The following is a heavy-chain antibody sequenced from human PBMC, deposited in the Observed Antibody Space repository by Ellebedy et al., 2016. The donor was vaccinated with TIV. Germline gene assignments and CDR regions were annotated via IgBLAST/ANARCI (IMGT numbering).Heavy chain of an antibody. D-gene: IGHD1-26*01. Sequence: GESLKISXKGSGSSFTSYWINWVRQMPGKGLEWMAKIDPSDSYSKYSPSFQGHVTISADKSISTAYLHWSSLKASDTAMYYCAREFRVGTTTGFGYWGQGTLVTVSS. CDR2: IDPSDSYS. J-gene: IGHJ4*02. CDR3: AREFRVGTTTGFGY. CDR1: GSSFTSYW. V-gene: IGHV5-10-1*01.